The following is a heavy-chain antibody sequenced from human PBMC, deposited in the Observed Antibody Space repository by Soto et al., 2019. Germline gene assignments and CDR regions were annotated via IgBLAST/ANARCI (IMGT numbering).Heavy chain of an antibody. Sequence: QVQLVESGGGVVQPGRSLRLSCAASGFTFSSYAMHWVRQAPGKGLEWVAVISYDGSNKYYADSVKGRFTISRDNSKNTLYLQMNSLRAEDTAVYYCARVRGGAGTTRDAFDIWGQGTMVTVPS. CDR2: ISYDGSNK. J-gene: IGHJ3*02. D-gene: IGHD1-7*01. CDR3: ARVRGGAGTTRDAFDI. CDR1: GFTFSSYA. V-gene: IGHV3-30-3*01.